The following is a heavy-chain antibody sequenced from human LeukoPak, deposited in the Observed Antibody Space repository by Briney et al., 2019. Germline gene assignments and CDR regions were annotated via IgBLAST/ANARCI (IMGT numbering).Heavy chain of an antibody. Sequence: PGGSLRLSCAASGFTVSSNYMSWVRQAPGKGLEWVSVIYSGGSTYYADSVKGRFTISRDNSKNTLYLQMNSLRAEDTAVYYCARSCGGDCLMRYAFDIWGQGTMVTVSS. CDR2: IYSGGST. V-gene: IGHV3-53*01. J-gene: IGHJ3*02. CDR3: ARSCGGDCLMRYAFDI. D-gene: IGHD2-21*02. CDR1: GFTVSSNY.